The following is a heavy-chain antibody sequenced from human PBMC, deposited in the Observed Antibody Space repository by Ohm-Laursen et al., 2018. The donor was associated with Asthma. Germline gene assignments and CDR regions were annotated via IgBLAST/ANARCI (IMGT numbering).Heavy chain of an antibody. Sequence: LRLSCAASGFTFSDYYMSWIRQAPGKGLEWVSYISSSSRHTYYADSVKGRFTISRDNAKNSLYLQMNSLRAEDTAVYYCARDLDGVGYYSIHWGQGTLVTVSS. D-gene: IGHD3-22*01. CDR3: ARDLDGVGYYSIH. J-gene: IGHJ4*02. CDR1: GFTFSDYY. CDR2: ISSSSRHT. V-gene: IGHV3-11*06.